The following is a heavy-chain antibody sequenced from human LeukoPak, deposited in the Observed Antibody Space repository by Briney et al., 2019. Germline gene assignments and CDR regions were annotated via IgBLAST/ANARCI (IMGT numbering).Heavy chain of an antibody. Sequence: ASVKVSCKASGYTFTSYATHWVRQAPGQRLEWMGWINAGNGNTKYSQKFQGRVTITRDTSASTAYMELSSLRSEDTAVYYCARTLYYYDSSGYYYVDGNMGVWGQGTTVTVSS. CDR3: ARTLYYYDSSGYYYVDGNMGV. J-gene: IGHJ6*02. CDR2: INAGNGNT. D-gene: IGHD3-22*01. CDR1: GYTFTSYA. V-gene: IGHV1-3*01.